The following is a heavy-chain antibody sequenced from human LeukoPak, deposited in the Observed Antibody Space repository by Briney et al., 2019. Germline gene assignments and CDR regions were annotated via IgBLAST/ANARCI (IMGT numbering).Heavy chain of an antibody. CDR3: ARDYVTPGITGTTSPLDY. J-gene: IGHJ4*02. CDR2: IIENGYDK. CDR1: GFTSSTFA. Sequence: GGSLRLSCAASGFTSSTFAMSWVRQAPGEGLEWVSGIIENGYDKYYADSVKGRFTISRDNSKNTLYLQMNSLRADDTAVYYCARDYVTPGITGTTSPLDYWGQGILVSVSS. V-gene: IGHV3-23*01. D-gene: IGHD1-7*01.